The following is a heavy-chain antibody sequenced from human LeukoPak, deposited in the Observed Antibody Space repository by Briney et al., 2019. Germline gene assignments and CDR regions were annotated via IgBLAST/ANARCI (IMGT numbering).Heavy chain of an antibody. CDR2: IIPIFGTA. V-gene: IGHV1-69*01. D-gene: IGHD3-22*01. CDR3: ARGKYYYDSSGYYRY. Sequence: SVKVSCKASGGTFISYAISWVRQAPGQGLEWMGGIIPIFGTANYAQKFQGRVTITADESTSTAYMELSSLRSDDTAVYYCARGKYYYDSSGYYRYWGQGTLVTVSS. CDR1: GGTFISYA. J-gene: IGHJ4*02.